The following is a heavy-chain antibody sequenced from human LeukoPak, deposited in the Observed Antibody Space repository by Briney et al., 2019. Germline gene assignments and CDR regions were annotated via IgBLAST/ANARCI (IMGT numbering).Heavy chain of an antibody. J-gene: IGHJ3*01. V-gene: IGHV3-11*01. CDR2: ISGSGDSI. CDR3: SRDLGHFRCCSLLAFGFDL. Sequence: PGGSLRLSCKNSGFSFSEHYMNWVRQAPGGGLGWVSFISGSGDSIYFTDSVKGRFTVSRGNGKDAPYLQMNSLRAEDTAGYYCSRDLGHFRCCSLLAFGFDLWGQGTVV. D-gene: IGHD3-3*02. CDR1: GFSFSEHY.